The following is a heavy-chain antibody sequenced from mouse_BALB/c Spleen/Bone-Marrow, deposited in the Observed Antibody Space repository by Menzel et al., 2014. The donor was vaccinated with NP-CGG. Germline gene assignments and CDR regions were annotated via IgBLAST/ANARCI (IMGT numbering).Heavy chain of an antibody. V-gene: IGHV5-6*01. CDR2: ISSGGSYT. J-gene: IGHJ2*01. CDR3: GRNYYGSSYYFDY. Sequence: EVKLMESGGDLVKPGGSLKLSCVASGFTFSSYGMSWVRQTPDKRLEWVATISSGGSYTYYPDSVKGRLTISRDNAKNTLYLQMSSLKSEDTAMYYCGRNYYGSSYYFDYWGQGTTLTVSS. D-gene: IGHD1-1*01. CDR1: GFTFSSYG.